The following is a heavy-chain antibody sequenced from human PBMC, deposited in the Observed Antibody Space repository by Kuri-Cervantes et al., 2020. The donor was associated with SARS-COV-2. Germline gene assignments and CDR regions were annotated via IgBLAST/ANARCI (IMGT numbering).Heavy chain of an antibody. CDR2: ISSSSSTI. V-gene: IGHV3-48*01. Sequence: GGSLRLSCAASGFTFSSYSMNWVRQAPGKGLEWVSYISSSSSTIYYADSVKGRFTISRDNAKNSLYLQMNSLRAEDTAVYYCARDQGWLDPWWFDPWGQGTLVTVSS. CDR3: ARDQGWLDPWWFDP. J-gene: IGHJ5*02. CDR1: GFTFSSYS. D-gene: IGHD6-19*01.